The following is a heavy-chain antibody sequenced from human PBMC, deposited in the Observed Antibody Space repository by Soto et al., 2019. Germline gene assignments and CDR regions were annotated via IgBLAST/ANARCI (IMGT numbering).Heavy chain of an antibody. D-gene: IGHD3-3*01. V-gene: IGHV4-59*02. J-gene: IGHJ4*02. CDR2: TSYSGNT. Sequence: QVQLQESGPGLLKPSETLSLTCTISGGSVSTYYWSWIRQPPGKELEWIGLTSYSGNTNYNPSLKSRVAMAVDTSKNQFSLTLSSVTAADTAAYYCARDGVGPFDHWGQGTLVTVSS. CDR1: GGSVSTYY. CDR3: ARDGVGPFDH.